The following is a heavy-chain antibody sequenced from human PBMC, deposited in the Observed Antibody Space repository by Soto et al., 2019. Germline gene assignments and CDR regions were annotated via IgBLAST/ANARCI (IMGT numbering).Heavy chain of an antibody. CDR2: INWNGGST. D-gene: IGHD3-16*01. CDR3: ARVRNLMITFGENYYMDV. CDR1: GFTFDDYG. V-gene: IGHV3-20*01. J-gene: IGHJ6*03. Sequence: GGSLRLSCAASGFTFDDYGMSWVRQAPGKGLEWVSGINWNGGSTGYADSVKGRFTISRDNAKNSLYLQMNSLRAEDTALYHCARVRNLMITFGENYYMDVWGKGTTVTVSS.